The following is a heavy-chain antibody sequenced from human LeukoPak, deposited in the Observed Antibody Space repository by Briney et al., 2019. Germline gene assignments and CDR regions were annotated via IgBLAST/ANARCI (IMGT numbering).Heavy chain of an antibody. V-gene: IGHV1-2*02. CDR2: INPNSGGT. CDR1: GYTFTGYY. CDR3: ARDDSGVVAATPVRYYYYGMDV. Sequence: ASVKVSCKASGYTFTGYYMHWVRQAPGQGLEWMGWINPNSGGTNYAQKFQGRVTMTRDTSISTDYMELSRLRSDDTAVYYCARDDSGVVAATPVRYYYYGMDVWGQGTTVTVSS. J-gene: IGHJ6*02. D-gene: IGHD2-15*01.